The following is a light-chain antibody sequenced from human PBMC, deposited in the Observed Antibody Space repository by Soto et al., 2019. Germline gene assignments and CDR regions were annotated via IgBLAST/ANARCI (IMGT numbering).Light chain of an antibody. V-gene: IGLV1-47*01. Sequence: QSVLTQPSSASGTPGQRVTISCSGSSSNIGSNYVYWYQQLPGTAPKLLIYRNNQRPSGVTVRFSGSKSGTSAALAISGLRSEDEADYYCAAWDDSLSGVVFGGGTKLTVL. CDR2: RNN. J-gene: IGLJ2*01. CDR1: SSNIGSNY. CDR3: AAWDDSLSGVV.